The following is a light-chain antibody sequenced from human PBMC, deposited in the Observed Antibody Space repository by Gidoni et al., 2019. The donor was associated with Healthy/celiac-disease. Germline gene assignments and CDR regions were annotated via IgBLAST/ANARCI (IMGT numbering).Light chain of an antibody. J-gene: IGLJ2*01. CDR1: SSDVGGYNY. V-gene: IGLV2-14*03. CDR3: SSYTSSSTLV. CDR2: DVS. Sequence: QSALTQPVSVSGSPGQSITISCTGTSSDVGGYNYVSWYQQPPGKAPKLIIHDVSNRPSGVSNLFSGSKSGNTASLTISGLQAEDEADYYCSSYTSSSTLVFGGGTKLTVL.